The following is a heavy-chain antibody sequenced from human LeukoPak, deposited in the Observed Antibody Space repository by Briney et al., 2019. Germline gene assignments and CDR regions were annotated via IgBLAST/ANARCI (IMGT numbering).Heavy chain of an antibody. CDR3: TSPSTGYSRGWATSTLDY. CDR2: IRSKANSYAT. CDR1: GFTFSGSA. V-gene: IGHV3-73*01. Sequence: PGGSLKLSCAASGFTFSGSAMHWVRQASGKGLEWVGRIRSKANSYATAYAASVKGRFTISRDDSKNTAYLQMNSLKTEDTAVYYCTSPSTGYSRGWATSTLDYWGQGTLVTVSS. D-gene: IGHD6-19*01. J-gene: IGHJ4*02.